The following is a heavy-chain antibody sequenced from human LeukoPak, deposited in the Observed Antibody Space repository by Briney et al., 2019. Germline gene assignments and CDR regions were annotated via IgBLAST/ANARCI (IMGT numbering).Heavy chain of an antibody. V-gene: IGHV3-21*01. Sequence: GGSLRLSCAASGFTFSSYSMNWVRQAPGKGLEWVSSISSSSSYIYYADSVKGRFTISRDNAKNSLYLRMNSLRAEDTAFYYCARSNWNDELYYFDYWGQGTLVTVSS. CDR1: GFTFSSYS. J-gene: IGHJ4*02. D-gene: IGHD1-1*01. CDR2: ISSSSSYI. CDR3: ARSNWNDELYYFDY.